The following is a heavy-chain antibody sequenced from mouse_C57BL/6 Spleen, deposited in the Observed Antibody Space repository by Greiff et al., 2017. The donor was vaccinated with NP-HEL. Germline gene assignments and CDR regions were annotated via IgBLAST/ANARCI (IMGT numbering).Heavy chain of an antibody. CDR3: ARRPLTTVVDWYFDV. Sequence: VKLMESGAELVMPGASVKLSCKASGYTFTSYWMHWVKQRPGQGLEWIGEIDPSDSYTNYNQKFKGKSTLTVDKSSSTAYMQLSSLTSEDSAVYYCARRPLTTVVDWYFDVWGTGTTVTVSS. V-gene: IGHV1-69*01. CDR1: GYTFTSYW. D-gene: IGHD1-1*01. CDR2: IDPSDSYT. J-gene: IGHJ1*03.